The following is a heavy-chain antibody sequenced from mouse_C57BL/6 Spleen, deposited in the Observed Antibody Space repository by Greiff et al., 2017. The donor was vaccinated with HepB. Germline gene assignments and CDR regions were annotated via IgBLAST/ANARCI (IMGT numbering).Heavy chain of an antibody. CDR2: ISDGGSYT. V-gene: IGHV5-4*01. D-gene: IGHD2-4*01. CDR3: ARVRDDYDDWYFDV. Sequence: VQLKESGGGLVKPGGSLKLSCAASGFTFSSYAMSWVRQTPEKRLEWVATISDGGSYTYYPDNVKGRFTISRDNAKNNLYLQMSHLKSEDTAMYYCARVRDDYDDWYFDVWGTGTTVTVSS. CDR1: GFTFSSYA. J-gene: IGHJ1*03.